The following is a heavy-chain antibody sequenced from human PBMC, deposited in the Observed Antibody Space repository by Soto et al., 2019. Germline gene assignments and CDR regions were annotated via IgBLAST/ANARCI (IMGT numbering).Heavy chain of an antibody. J-gene: IGHJ4*02. CDR1: GFSLTTSGVA. D-gene: IGHD6-13*01. CDR3: ARRPGTSWYKGGSDFDY. Sequence: QITLKESGPTLVKPTQTLTLTCTFSGFSLTTSGVAVGWIRQPPGKALEWLALIYWNEDKRYSPSLKSRLTITKDTTKNQVVLTVTNMDPVDTATYYCARRPGTSWYKGGSDFDYWGQGTLVTVSS. V-gene: IGHV2-5*01. CDR2: IYWNEDK.